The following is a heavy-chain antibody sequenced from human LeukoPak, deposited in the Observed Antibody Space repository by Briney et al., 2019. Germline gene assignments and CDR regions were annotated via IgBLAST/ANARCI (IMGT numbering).Heavy chain of an antibody. CDR2: IYYSGST. Sequence: PSETLSLTCTVSGGSISSYYWSWIRQPPGKGLEWIGYIYYSGSTYYNPSLKSRVTISVDTSKNQFSLKLSSVTAADTAVYYCARPGFYYGSGSYYTLFDYWGQGTLVTVSS. CDR3: ARPGFYYGSGSYYTLFDY. D-gene: IGHD3-10*01. J-gene: IGHJ4*02. CDR1: GGSISSYY. V-gene: IGHV4-59*04.